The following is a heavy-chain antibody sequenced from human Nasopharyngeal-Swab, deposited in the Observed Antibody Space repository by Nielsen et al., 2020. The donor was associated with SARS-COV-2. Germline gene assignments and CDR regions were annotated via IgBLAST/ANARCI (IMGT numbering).Heavy chain of an antibody. CDR1: GFAFSTYS. J-gene: IGHJ4*02. CDR2: ISSSSSYT. CDR3: AGAPKQVWSRDYFDT. Sequence: GGSLQISWAASGFAFSTYSMNWVRQAPGKGPEWVSSISSSSSYTYYADSVKGRFTISRDNAKNSLYLQMNSLRAEDTAVYYCAGAPKQVWSRDYFDTWGQGMLVTVSS. D-gene: IGHD5-18*01. V-gene: IGHV3-21*01.